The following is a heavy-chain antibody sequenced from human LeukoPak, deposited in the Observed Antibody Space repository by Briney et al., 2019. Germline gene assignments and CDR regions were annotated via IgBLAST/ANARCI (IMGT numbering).Heavy chain of an antibody. CDR1: GGSISSYY. J-gene: IGHJ4*02. D-gene: IGHD5-18*01. CDR3: ARSHKAMAGEGLFDY. Sequence: PSETLSLTCTVSGGSISSYYWSWIRQPPGKGLEWIGYIYYSENANYNPSLKGRVTISVDTSKNQFSLKLSSVTAADTAVYYCARSHKAMAGEGLFDYWGQGTLVTVSS. CDR2: IYYSENA. V-gene: IGHV4-59*01.